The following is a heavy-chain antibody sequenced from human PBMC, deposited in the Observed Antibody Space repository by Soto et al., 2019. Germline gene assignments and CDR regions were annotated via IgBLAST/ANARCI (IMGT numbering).Heavy chain of an antibody. V-gene: IGHV4-31*03. D-gene: IGHD2-2*01. Sequence: PSETLSLTCTVSGGSISSGSYFWGWIRQPPGKGLEWIGYIDYIGRAYYNPSLKSRVTTSVDTSKNQFSLRLSSVTAADTATYYYAREVKSAAAYEAFDIWGQGTVVTVSS. CDR1: GGSISSGSYF. CDR2: IDYIGRA. CDR3: AREVKSAAAYEAFDI. J-gene: IGHJ3*02.